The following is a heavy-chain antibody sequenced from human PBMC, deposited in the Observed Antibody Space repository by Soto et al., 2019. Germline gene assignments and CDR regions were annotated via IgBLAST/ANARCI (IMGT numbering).Heavy chain of an antibody. J-gene: IGHJ3*02. V-gene: IGHV4-31*03. D-gene: IGHD3-22*01. CDR3: ARDHVRDSSGYYPPGAFDI. Sequence: QVQLQESGPGLVKPSQTLSLTCTVSGGSISSGGYYWSWIRQHPGKGLEWIGYIYYSGSTYYNPSLKSRVTISVDTSKNQFSLKLSSVTAADTAVYYCARDHVRDSSGYYPPGAFDIWGQGTMVTVSS. CDR2: IYYSGST. CDR1: GGSISSGGYY.